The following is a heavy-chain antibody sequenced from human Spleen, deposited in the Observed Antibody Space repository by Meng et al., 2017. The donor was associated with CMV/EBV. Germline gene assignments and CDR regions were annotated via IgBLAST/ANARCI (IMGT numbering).Heavy chain of an antibody. CDR3: ARDNGSGTFFDY. D-gene: IGHD3-10*01. CDR1: GASLSGGDFY. Sequence: LRLSCSFSGASLSGGDFYWCWIRQTPGKGLEWIAYISFSGSTYYNPSLKSRVSISADTSRSQFSLRLNSVTAADTAVYYCARDNGSGTFFDYWGQGSLVTVSS. J-gene: IGHJ4*02. CDR2: ISFSGST. V-gene: IGHV4-30-4*08.